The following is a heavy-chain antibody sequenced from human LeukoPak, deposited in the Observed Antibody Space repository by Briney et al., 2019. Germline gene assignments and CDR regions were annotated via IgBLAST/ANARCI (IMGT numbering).Heavy chain of an antibody. Sequence: SETLSLTCAVYGGSFSGCYWSWIRQPPGKGLEWIGEINHSGSTNYNPSLKSRVTISVGTSKNQFSLKLSSVTAADTAVYYCARARLRYFDWVYWGQGTLVTVSS. J-gene: IGHJ4*02. CDR2: INHSGST. CDR1: GGSFSGCY. CDR3: ARARLRYFDWVY. D-gene: IGHD3-9*01. V-gene: IGHV4-34*01.